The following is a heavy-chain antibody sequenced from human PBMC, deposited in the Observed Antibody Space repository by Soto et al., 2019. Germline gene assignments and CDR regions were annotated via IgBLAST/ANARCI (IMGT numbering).Heavy chain of an antibody. D-gene: IGHD3-10*01. V-gene: IGHV3-30*04. CDR2: ISHDGSDK. CDR1: GFTFSSYT. Sequence: PGGSLRLSCAASGFTFSSYTMHWVRQTPGKGLERVAVISHDGSDKYYADSVKGRFTISRDNSKNTLYLQMNSLRAEDTAVYYCAKGIRWFGEFDYWGQGTLVTVSS. CDR3: AKGIRWFGEFDY. J-gene: IGHJ4*02.